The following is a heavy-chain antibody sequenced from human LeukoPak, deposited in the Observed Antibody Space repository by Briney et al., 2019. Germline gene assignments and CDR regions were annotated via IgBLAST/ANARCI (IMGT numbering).Heavy chain of an antibody. V-gene: IGHV4-34*01. CDR1: GGSFSGYY. CDR2: INPRGSA. CDR3: ARGFVITRAFDY. D-gene: IGHD3-22*01. Sequence: PSETLSLTCAVYGGSFSGYYWSWIRQPPGKGLEWIGEINPRGSANYNPSLKSRVTISVDTSKNQFSLKLSSVTAADTAVYYCARGFVITRAFDYWGQGTLVTVSS. J-gene: IGHJ4*02.